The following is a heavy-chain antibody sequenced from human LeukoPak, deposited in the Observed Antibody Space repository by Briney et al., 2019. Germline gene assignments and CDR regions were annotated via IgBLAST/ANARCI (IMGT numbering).Heavy chain of an antibody. V-gene: IGHV3-11*01. CDR2: ISSSDITI. D-gene: IGHD5-18*01. CDR1: GFAFSDYY. Sequence: GGSLRLSCAASGFAFSDYYMSWTRQAPGKGLEWVSYISSSDITIYYADSVKGRFTISRDNAKNSLSLQMNSLRAEDTAVYYCARGRGYGDYWGQGTLVTVSS. CDR3: ARGRGYGDY. J-gene: IGHJ4*02.